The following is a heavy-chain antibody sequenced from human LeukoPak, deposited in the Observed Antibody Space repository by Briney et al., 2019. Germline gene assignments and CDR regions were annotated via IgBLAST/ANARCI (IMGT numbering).Heavy chain of an antibody. J-gene: IGHJ5*02. CDR3: ARDLLRGYYDSSGYP. CDR1: GGTVSSYA. D-gene: IGHD3-22*01. V-gene: IGHV1-69*13. CDR2: IIPIFGTA. Sequence: SVKVSCKASGGTVSSYAISWVRQAPGQGLEWMGGIIPIFGTANYAQKFQGRVTITADESTSTAYMELSSLRSEDTAVYYCARDLLRGYYDSSGYPWGQGTLVTVSS.